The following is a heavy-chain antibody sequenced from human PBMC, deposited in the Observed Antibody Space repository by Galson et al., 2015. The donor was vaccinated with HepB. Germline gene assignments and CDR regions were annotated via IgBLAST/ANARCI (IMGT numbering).Heavy chain of an antibody. J-gene: IGHJ3*01. V-gene: IGHV3-7*03. CDR1: GFTFTDHW. CDR3: VRDALGGYDF. Sequence: SLRLSCAAPGFTFTDHWMSWVRQTPRRGLEWVTNLNQHGNEKYYADSVKGRFSISRDNAKNSLYLQMNSLIDEDTAVYYCVRDALGGYDFWGQGTTVIVSS. D-gene: IGHD3-22*01. CDR2: LNQHGNEK.